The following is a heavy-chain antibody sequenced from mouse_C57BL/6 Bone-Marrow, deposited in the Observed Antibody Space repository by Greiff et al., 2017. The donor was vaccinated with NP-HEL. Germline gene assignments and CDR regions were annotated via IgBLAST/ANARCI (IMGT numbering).Heavy chain of an antibody. D-gene: IGHD1-1*02. J-gene: IGHJ1*03. CDR2: IYPRSGNT. Sequence: VQLQQSGAELARPGASVKLSCKASGYTFTSYGISWVKQRPGQGLEWIGEIYPRSGNTYYNEKFKGKATLTADKSSSTAYMELRSLSSEDSAVYFCARVGSYDIDFWGTGTTVTVSS. CDR3: ARVGSYDIDF. CDR1: GYTFTSYG. V-gene: IGHV1-81*01.